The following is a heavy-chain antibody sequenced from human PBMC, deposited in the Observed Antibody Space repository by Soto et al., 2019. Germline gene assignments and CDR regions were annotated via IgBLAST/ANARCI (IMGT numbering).Heavy chain of an antibody. J-gene: IGHJ4*02. CDR2: ISGSGGST. CDR1: GFTFSSYA. V-gene: IGHV3-23*01. Sequence: GGSLRLSCAASGFTFSSYAMSWVRQAPGKGLEWVSAISGSGGSTYYADSVKGRFTISRDNSKNTLYLQMNSLRAEDTAVYYCAKSGLGLSGRYAGYYFDYWGQGTLVTVSS. D-gene: IGHD6-19*01. CDR3: AKSGLGLSGRYAGYYFDY.